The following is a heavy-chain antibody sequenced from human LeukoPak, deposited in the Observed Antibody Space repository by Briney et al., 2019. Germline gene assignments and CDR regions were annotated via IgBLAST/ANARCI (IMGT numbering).Heavy chain of an antibody. CDR3: AKDLSYDSSGYYPYYYYYGMDV. D-gene: IGHD3-22*01. J-gene: IGHJ6*02. V-gene: IGHV3-30*04. Sequence: GRSLRLSCAASGFTFSRYAMHWVRQAPGKGLESVAVISYDGSNKYYADSVKGRFTISRDNSKNTLYLQMNSLRAEDTAVYYCAKDLSYDSSGYYPYYYYYGMDVWGQGTTVTVSS. CDR1: GFTFSRYA. CDR2: ISYDGSNK.